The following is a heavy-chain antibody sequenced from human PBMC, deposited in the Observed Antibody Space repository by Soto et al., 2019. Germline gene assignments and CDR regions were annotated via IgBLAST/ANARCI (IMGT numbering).Heavy chain of an antibody. Sequence: QVQLVQSGAEVKKPGSSVKVSCKASGGTFSSYAISWVRQAPRQGLEWMGGIIPIFGTANYAQKFQGRVTITADESTSTAYMELSSLRSEDTAVYYCARGRRGPRNYGMDVWGQGTTVTVSS. J-gene: IGHJ6*02. CDR1: GGTFSSYA. CDR3: ARGRRGPRNYGMDV. CDR2: IIPIFGTA. V-gene: IGHV1-69*01. D-gene: IGHD7-27*01.